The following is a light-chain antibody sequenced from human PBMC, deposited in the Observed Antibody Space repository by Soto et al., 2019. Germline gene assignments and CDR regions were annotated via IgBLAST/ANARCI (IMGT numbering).Light chain of an antibody. V-gene: IGKV3-20*01. Sequence: EIVLTQSPGTLALSLGAGATLSCRASQTVNRNYLAWYHQKPGQPPRLLIYGVSNRATGVPDRFSGGGSGTEFTLTIVRLEPDDFGTYYCQQYIDSPRTFGQGTRVEV. CDR3: QQYIDSPRT. CDR2: GVS. J-gene: IGKJ1*01. CDR1: QTVNRNY.